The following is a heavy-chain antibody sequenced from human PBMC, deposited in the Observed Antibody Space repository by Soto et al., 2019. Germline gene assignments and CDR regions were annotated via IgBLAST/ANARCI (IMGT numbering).Heavy chain of an antibody. Sequence: QVQLQQWGAGLLKPSETLSLTCAVYGGSFSGYYWSWIREPPGKGLEWIGEINHSGSTNYNPPLKSRVTISVDTSKNQFSLKLSSVTAADTAVYYCARLGGDYSDAFDIWGQGTMVTVSS. V-gene: IGHV4-34*01. J-gene: IGHJ3*02. CDR2: INHSGST. D-gene: IGHD4-17*01. CDR3: ARLGGDYSDAFDI. CDR1: GGSFSGYY.